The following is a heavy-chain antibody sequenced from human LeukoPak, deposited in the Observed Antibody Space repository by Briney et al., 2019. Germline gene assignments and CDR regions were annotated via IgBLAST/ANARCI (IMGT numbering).Heavy chain of an antibody. CDR3: AREGAAAEDVNWFDP. Sequence: ASVKVSCKASGYTFTSYYMHWVRQAPGHGLEWRGWINPNSGNTHYVQKFQDRVTMTTDTSISTAYMELSSLESDDTAMYYCAREGAAAEDVNWFDPWGQGTLVTVSS. CDR2: INPNSGNT. V-gene: IGHV1-2*02. CDR1: GYTFTSYY. D-gene: IGHD6-25*01. J-gene: IGHJ5*02.